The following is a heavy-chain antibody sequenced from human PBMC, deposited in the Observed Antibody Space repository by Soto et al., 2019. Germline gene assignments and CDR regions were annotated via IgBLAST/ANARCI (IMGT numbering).Heavy chain of an antibody. D-gene: IGHD3-10*01. J-gene: IGHJ6*02. Sequence: PSETLSLTCTVSGGSISSSSYYWGWIRQPPGKGLEWIGSIYYSGSTYYNPSLKSRVTISVDTSKNQFSLKLSSVTAADTAVYYCARGGVVQGPQGHYYYYGMDVWGQGTTVTVSS. CDR3: ARGGVVQGPQGHYYYYGMDV. CDR1: GGSISSSSYY. CDR2: IYYSGST. V-gene: IGHV4-39*01.